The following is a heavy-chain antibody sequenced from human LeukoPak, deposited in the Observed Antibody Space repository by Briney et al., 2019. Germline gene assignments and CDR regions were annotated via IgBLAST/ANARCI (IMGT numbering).Heavy chain of an antibody. D-gene: IGHD7-27*01. CDR1: GFTFSTYW. Sequence: GGSLRLSCAASGFTFSTYWMHWVRQAPGEGLVWVSRIKSDGSDTSYADSVKGRFTISRDNAKNTLYLQMNSLKGEDTAVYYCATSLGPLTEYWGQGTLVTVSS. CDR3: ATSLGPLTEY. CDR2: IKSDGSDT. V-gene: IGHV3-74*01. J-gene: IGHJ4*02.